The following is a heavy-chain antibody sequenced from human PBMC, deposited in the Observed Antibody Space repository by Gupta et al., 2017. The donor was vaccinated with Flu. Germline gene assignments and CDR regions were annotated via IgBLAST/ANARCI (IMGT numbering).Heavy chain of an antibody. CDR3: ARVIVGATYENWFDP. V-gene: IGHV3-21*01. Sequence: EVQLVESGGGLVKPGGSLRLSCAASGFTFSSYSMNWVRQAPGKGLEWVSSISSSGSYIYYADSVKGRFTISRDNAKNSLFLQMNSLRAEDTAVYYCARVIVGATYENWFDPWGQGTLLTVAS. CDR2: ISSSGSYI. J-gene: IGHJ5*02. D-gene: IGHD1-26*01. CDR1: GFTFSSYS.